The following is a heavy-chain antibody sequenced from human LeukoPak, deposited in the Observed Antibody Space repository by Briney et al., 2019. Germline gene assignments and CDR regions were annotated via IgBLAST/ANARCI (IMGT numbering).Heavy chain of an antibody. J-gene: IGHJ3*02. D-gene: IGHD3-10*01. CDR3: ALRARGSGYYGSGSYSRAFDI. CDR2: INPNSGGT. Sequence: ASVKVSCKAPGYTFTGYYMHWVRQAPGQGLEWMGWINPNSGGTNYAQKFQGRVTMTRDTSISTAYMELSRLRSDDTAVYYCALRARGSGYYGSGSYSRAFDIWGQGTMVTVSS. CDR1: GYTFTGYY. V-gene: IGHV1-2*02.